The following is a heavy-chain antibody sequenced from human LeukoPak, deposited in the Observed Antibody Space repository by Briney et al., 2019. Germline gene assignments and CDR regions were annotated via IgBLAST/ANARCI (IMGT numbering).Heavy chain of an antibody. CDR3: ARGAPGSYCSGGSCPYFDY. CDR1: GYTFIGYD. D-gene: IGHD2-15*01. V-gene: IGHV1-8*01. J-gene: IGHJ4*02. CDR2: MNPKTGNS. Sequence: GASVKVSCKASGYTFIGYDINWVRQATGQGLEWMGWMNPKTGNSGYEQKFRGRVTMTRNTSISTASMELSSLTSEDTALYYCARGAPGSYCSGGSCPYFDYWGQGTLVSVSS.